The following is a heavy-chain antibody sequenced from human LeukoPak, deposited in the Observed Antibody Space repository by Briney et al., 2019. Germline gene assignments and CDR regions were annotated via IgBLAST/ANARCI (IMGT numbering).Heavy chain of an antibody. V-gene: IGHV4-39*01. CDR1: GGSISSSSYY. CDR2: IYYSGST. J-gene: IGHJ4*02. Sequence: SETLSLTCTVSGGSISSSSYYWGWIRRPPGKGLEWIGSIYYSGSTYYNPSLKSRVTISVDTSKNQFSLKLSSVTAADTAVYYCASTRYGDYVFDYWGQGTLVTVSS. CDR3: ASTRYGDYVFDY. D-gene: IGHD4-17*01.